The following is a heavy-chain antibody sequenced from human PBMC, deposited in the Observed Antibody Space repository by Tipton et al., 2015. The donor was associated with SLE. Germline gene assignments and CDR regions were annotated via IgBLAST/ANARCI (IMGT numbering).Heavy chain of an antibody. CDR1: GFTFSSYS. CDR3: AKDREEYYGSGRSYYFDY. Sequence: GSLRLSCAASGFTFSSYSMNWVRQAPGKGLEWVSYISSSSSTIYYADSVKGRFTISRDNSKNTLYLQMNSLRAEDTAVYYCAKDREEYYGSGRSYYFDYWGQGTLVTVSS. CDR2: ISSSSSTI. D-gene: IGHD3-10*01. J-gene: IGHJ4*02. V-gene: IGHV3-48*01.